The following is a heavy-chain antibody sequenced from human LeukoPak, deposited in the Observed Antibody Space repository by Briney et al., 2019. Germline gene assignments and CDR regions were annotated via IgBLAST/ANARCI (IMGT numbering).Heavy chain of an antibody. V-gene: IGHV3-30-3*01. CDR3: ADNYYDSRGAFDI. CDR1: GFTFSSYA. CDR2: ISYDGSNK. D-gene: IGHD3-22*01. Sequence: GRSLRLSCAASGFTFSSYAMHWVRQAPGKGLEWVAVISYDGSNKYYADSVKGRFTISRDNSKNTLYLQMNSLRAEDTAVYYCADNYYDSRGAFDIWGQGTMVTVSS. J-gene: IGHJ3*02.